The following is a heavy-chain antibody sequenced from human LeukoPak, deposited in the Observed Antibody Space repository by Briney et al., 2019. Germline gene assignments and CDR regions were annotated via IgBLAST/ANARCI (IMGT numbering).Heavy chain of an antibody. Sequence: GGSLRLSCAASGFTVSSYSMNWVRQAPGKGLEWVSSISSSSSYIYYADSVKGRFTISRDNAKNSLYLQMNSLRAEDTAVYYCARTSALWYALDYWGQGTLVTVSS. CDR2: ISSSSSYI. CDR3: ARTSALWYALDY. CDR1: GFTVSSYS. D-gene: IGHD2-15*01. J-gene: IGHJ4*02. V-gene: IGHV3-21*01.